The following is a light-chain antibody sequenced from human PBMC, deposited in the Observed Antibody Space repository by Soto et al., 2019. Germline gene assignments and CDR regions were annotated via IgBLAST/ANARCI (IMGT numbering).Light chain of an antibody. CDR3: AAWDDSLSGYV. CDR2: SNN. V-gene: IGLV1-47*02. Sequence: QSVLTQPPSASGTPGQRVTISCSGSSSNIGSNYVYSYQQLPGTSPKLLIFSNNHRPSGVPYRFSGSKSGTSASLAISGLRYEDEADYYYAAWDDSLSGYVFGTGTKLTVL. J-gene: IGLJ1*01. CDR1: SSNIGSNY.